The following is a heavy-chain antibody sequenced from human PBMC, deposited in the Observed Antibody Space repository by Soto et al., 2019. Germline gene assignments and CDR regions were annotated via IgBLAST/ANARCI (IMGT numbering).Heavy chain of an antibody. V-gene: IGHV3-23*01. CDR2: ISGSGGST. D-gene: IGHD1-1*01. CDR3: AKRATGTDCDY. CDR1: GFTFSSYA. Sequence: EVQLLESGGGLVQPGGSLRLSCAASGFTFSSYAMNWVRPAPGKGLEWVSVISGSGGSTYYADSVKGRFTISRDNSKNTLYLQMTSLRAEDTAVDYCAKRATGTDCDYWGQGTLVTVSS. J-gene: IGHJ4*02.